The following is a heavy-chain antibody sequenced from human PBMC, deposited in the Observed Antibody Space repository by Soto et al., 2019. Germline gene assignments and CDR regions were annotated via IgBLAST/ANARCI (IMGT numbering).Heavy chain of an antibody. CDR2: MSYDGSKE. Sequence: QVQLVESGGGVVQPGRSLRLSCAASGFIFSSYGMHWVRQAPGKGLEWVALMSYDGSKEYYADSVKGRLTVPRDNSQNTRHLQMYSLRAEDTAVYYCARGSGNSGFWYFDPWGSRTLVTVYS. J-gene: IGHJ2*01. CDR1: GFIFSSYG. V-gene: IGHV3-30*03. CDR3: ARGSGNSGFWYFDP. D-gene: IGHD4-4*01.